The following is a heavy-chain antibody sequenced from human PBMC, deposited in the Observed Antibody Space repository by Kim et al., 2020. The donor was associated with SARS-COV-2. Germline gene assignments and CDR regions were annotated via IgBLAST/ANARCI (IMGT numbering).Heavy chain of an antibody. D-gene: IGHD3-22*01. CDR2: ITTSSSTT. J-gene: IGHJ4*02. CDR3: ARGYYYDSSGYSK. V-gene: IGHV3-48*04. CDR1: GFTFSNYN. Sequence: GGSLRLSCAASGFTFSNYNMNWVRQAPGKGLEWVSYITTSSSTTYYADSVKGRFTISRDNAKNSLYLQMNSLRAEDTAVYYCARGYYYDSSGYSKWGQGTLVTVSS.